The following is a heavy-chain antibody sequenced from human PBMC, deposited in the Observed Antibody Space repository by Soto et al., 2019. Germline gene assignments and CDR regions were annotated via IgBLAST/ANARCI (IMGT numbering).Heavy chain of an antibody. CDR1: GFTFRTYA. J-gene: IGHJ3*02. CDR2: VSGNGVDT. V-gene: IGHV3-23*01. D-gene: IGHD3-3*01. CDR3: AIVYDFWSAHHESFYI. Sequence: EVQLLESGGGLVQPGGSLRLSCAASGFTFRTYAMTWVRQAPGKGREWVSGVSGNGVDTYYADSVKGRFTISRDNAKNTVYLQMNSLRAEDTAVYYCAIVYDFWSAHHESFYIWGQGTAFTVSS.